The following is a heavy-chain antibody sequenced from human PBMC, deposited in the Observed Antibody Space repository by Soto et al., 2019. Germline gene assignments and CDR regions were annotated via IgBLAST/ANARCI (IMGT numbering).Heavy chain of an antibody. CDR1: GDTLNRFT. CDR2: ITPILNAT. J-gene: IGHJ5*02. V-gene: IGHV1-69*08. CDR3: TTLGP. D-gene: IGHD3-3*01. Sequence: QVQLVQSGAEVKKPGSSVMVSCKGSGDTLNRFTISWVRQAPGQGLEWMGRITPILNATNNAPKFQGRVTITADKSTNAAYMELTSLTSDDTAVYYCTTLGPWDQGTLVTVSP.